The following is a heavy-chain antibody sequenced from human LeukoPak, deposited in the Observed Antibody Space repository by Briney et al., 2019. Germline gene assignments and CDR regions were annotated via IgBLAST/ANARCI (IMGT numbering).Heavy chain of an antibody. CDR1: GFTFSSYA. Sequence: GGSLRLSCAASGFTFSSYAMNWVRQAPGKGLEWVSYISSSSSTIYYADSVKGRFTISRDNAENSLYLQMNSLRAEDTAVYYCARAGLGYSYALDFDYWGQGTLVTVSS. CDR2: ISSSSSTI. J-gene: IGHJ4*02. V-gene: IGHV3-48*01. CDR3: ARAGLGYSYALDFDY. D-gene: IGHD5-18*01.